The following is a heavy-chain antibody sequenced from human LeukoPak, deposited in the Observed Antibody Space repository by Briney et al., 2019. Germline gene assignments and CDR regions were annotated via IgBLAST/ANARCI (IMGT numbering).Heavy chain of an antibody. CDR1: GYTFTGYY. D-gene: IGHD6-19*01. CDR3: ARDKRVGRYSSGWYYGMDV. Sequence: ASVKVSCKASGYTFTGYYMHWVRQAPGQGLEWMGWINPNSGGTNYAQKFQGRVTMTRDTSISTAYMELSSLRSEDTAVYYCARDKRVGRYSSGWYYGMDVWGQGTTVTVSS. CDR2: INPNSGGT. V-gene: IGHV1-2*02. J-gene: IGHJ6*02.